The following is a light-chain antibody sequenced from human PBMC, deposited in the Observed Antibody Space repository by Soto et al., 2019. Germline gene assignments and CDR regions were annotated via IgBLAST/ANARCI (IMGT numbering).Light chain of an antibody. CDR1: SSDVGSYNY. CDR2: EVS. Sequence: QSALTQPPSASGSPGQSVTISCTGTSSDVGSYNYVSWYQQHPGKAPKLMIYEVSKRPSGVPDRFSGSKSGNTASLTVSGLQDDDEADYYCNSYAGSNNVFGTGTKLTLL. CDR3: NSYAGSNNV. J-gene: IGLJ1*01. V-gene: IGLV2-8*01.